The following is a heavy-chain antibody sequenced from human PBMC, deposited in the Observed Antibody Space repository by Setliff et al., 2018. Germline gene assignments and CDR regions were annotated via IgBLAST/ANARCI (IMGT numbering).Heavy chain of an antibody. Sequence: PGGSLRLSCPASGFNFDDFAMHWVRLPPGQGWQWVSLISRDGVTTYYADSARGRVTISRDSGTNSLSLQMHRMRAEYTAVYFCPRARDPFNWNSYCFASWGPGTLVTVSS. J-gene: IGHJ4*02. CDR2: ISRDGVTT. D-gene: IGHD1-20*01. V-gene: IGHV3-43D*03. CDR1: GFNFDDFA. CDR3: PRARDPFNWNSYCFAS.